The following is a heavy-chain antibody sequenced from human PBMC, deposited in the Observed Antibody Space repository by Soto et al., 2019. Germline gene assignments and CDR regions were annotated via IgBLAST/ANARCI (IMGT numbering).Heavy chain of an antibody. V-gene: IGHV5-10-1*01. CDR3: SRRIAVAGISYYYYGXDV. CDR2: IDPSDSYT. Sequence: GESLKISCKGSGYSFTSYWISWVRQMPGKGLEWMGRIDPSDSYTNYSPFFQGHVTISADKSISTAYLQWSSLKASDTAMYYFSRRIAVAGISYYYYGXDVWGQGTTVTVS. D-gene: IGHD6-19*01. J-gene: IGHJ6*02. CDR1: GYSFTSYW.